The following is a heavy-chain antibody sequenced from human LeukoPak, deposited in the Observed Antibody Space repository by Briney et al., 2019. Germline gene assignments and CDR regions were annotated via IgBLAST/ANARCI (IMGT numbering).Heavy chain of an antibody. Sequence: SVKVSCKASGGTFSSYAISWVRQAPGQGLEWMGGIIPIFGTANYAQKFQGRVTITADESTSTAYMELRSLRSDDTAVYYCARVGYVGSGPRNWFDPWGQGTLVTVSS. V-gene: IGHV1-69*13. D-gene: IGHD6-13*01. J-gene: IGHJ5*02. CDR1: GGTFSSYA. CDR3: ARVGYVGSGPRNWFDP. CDR2: IIPIFGTA.